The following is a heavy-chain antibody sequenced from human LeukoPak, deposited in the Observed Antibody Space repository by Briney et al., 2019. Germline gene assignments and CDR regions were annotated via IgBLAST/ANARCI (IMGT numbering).Heavy chain of an antibody. CDR1: GGSISSYY. CDR3: ARDRPGGSSFDY. D-gene: IGHD2-15*01. Sequence: PSETLSLTCTVSGGSISSYYWGWIRQPPGKGLEWIGYNYYSGSTNYNPSLKSRVTMSVDTSKSQFSLKLSSVTAADTAVYYCARDRPGGSSFDYWGQGTLVTVSS. CDR2: NYYSGST. J-gene: IGHJ4*02. V-gene: IGHV4-59*01.